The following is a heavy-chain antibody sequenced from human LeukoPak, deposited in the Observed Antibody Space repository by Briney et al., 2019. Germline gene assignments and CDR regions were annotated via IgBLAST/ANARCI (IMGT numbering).Heavy chain of an antibody. CDR1: GDSVSSNSAA. V-gene: IGHV6-1*01. CDR2: TYYRSKWYN. Sequence: QSGPGLVKPSQTLSLTCAISGDSVSSNSAAWNWIRQSPSRGLEWLGRTYYRSKWYNDYAVSVKSRVTINPDTSKNQLSLQLNSVTPEDTAVYYCARGFGRSGSSHMSLWGQGTLVTVSS. D-gene: IGHD1-26*01. J-gene: IGHJ4*02. CDR3: ARGFGRSGSSHMSL.